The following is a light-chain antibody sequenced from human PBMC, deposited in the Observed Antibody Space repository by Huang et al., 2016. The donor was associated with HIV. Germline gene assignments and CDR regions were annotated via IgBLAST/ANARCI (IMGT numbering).Light chain of an antibody. Sequence: EIVLTQSPGTLSLSPGDTATLSCRASQSVISDYLAWYQQKPGQAPRLLIYGASSRATDIPDRFSGSGSGTDFTLTITRLEPEDFALYYCQQYGSSLLSFGQGTKVEVK. CDR2: GAS. CDR1: QSVISDY. CDR3: QQYGSSLLS. J-gene: IGKJ1*01. V-gene: IGKV3-20*01.